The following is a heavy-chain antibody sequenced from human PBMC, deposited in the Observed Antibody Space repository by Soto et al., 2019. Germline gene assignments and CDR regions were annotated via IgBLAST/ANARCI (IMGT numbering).Heavy chain of an antibody. CDR2: IYYTGRT. J-gene: IGHJ4*02. D-gene: IGHD6-6*01. Sequence: QLQLQESGPGLVKPSATLSLTCTVSGDSVTTGSYYWTWIRQPPGKGLEWIGYIYYTGRTDYSPSLKWGRPISIASTKNNFPRWLVSGTAAATAMYFCGRSYSGSILFASGGRGPLVTVSS. V-gene: IGHV4-61*03. CDR1: GDSVTTGSYY. CDR3: GRSYSGSILFAS.